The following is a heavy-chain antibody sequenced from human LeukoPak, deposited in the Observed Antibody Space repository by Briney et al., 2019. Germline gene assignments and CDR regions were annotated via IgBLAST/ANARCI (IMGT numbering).Heavy chain of an antibody. CDR2: IYYSGST. Sequence: PSETLSLTCTVSGGSISSYYWSRTRQPPGKGLEWIGYIYYSGSTNYNPSLKSRVTISVDTSKNQFSLKLSSVTAADTAVYYCARGGYSYGYSAYYFDYWGQGTLVTVSS. V-gene: IGHV4-59*01. J-gene: IGHJ4*02. CDR1: GGSISSYY. D-gene: IGHD5-18*01. CDR3: ARGGYSYGYSAYYFDY.